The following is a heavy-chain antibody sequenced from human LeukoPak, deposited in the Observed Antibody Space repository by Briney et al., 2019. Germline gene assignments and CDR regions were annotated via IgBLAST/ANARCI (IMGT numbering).Heavy chain of an antibody. Sequence: GGSLRLSCAASGFTFSSYAMSWVRQAPGKGLEWVSSISGSGASTYYMDSAKGRFTISRDNSKNILYLKVNSLRAEGTAIYYCAKDVIAGQGRNFDSWGQGTLITVSS. D-gene: IGHD6-13*01. J-gene: IGHJ4*02. CDR1: GFTFSSYA. CDR2: ISGSGAST. CDR3: AKDVIAGQGRNFDS. V-gene: IGHV3-23*01.